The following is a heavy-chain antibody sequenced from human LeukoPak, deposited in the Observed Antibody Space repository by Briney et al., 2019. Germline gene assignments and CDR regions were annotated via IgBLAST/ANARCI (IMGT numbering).Heavy chain of an antibody. D-gene: IGHD3-3*01. CDR3: ARDAGLYYDFWSGYYHGAFDI. V-gene: IGHV4-38-2*02. Sequence: SETLSLTCTVSGYSISSDYYWGWIRQPPGKGLEWIGNIYHSGSTYYNASLKSRVTILVDMSKNQFSLKLSSVTAADTAVYYCARDAGLYYDFWSGYYHGAFDIWGQGTMVTVSS. CDR1: GYSISSDYY. CDR2: IYHSGST. J-gene: IGHJ3*02.